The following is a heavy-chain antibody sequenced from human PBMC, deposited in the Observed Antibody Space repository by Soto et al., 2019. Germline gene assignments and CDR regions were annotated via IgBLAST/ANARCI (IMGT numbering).Heavy chain of an antibody. J-gene: IGHJ4*02. D-gene: IGHD6-19*01. Sequence: EVQLLESGGGLVQPGGSLRFSCAASGFAFGSYDMSWVRQPPGRGLEWVSGISGSGSNTYYADSVRGRFTISRDNSKNTLYLQLNSLRAEDTAVYYCAKEAAVAGRPLDYWGQGTRVTVSS. CDR1: GFAFGSYD. CDR2: ISGSGSNT. V-gene: IGHV3-23*01. CDR3: AKEAAVAGRPLDY.